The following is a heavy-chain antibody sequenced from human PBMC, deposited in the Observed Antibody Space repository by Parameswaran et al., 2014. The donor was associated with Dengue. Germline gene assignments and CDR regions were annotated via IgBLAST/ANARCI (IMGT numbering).Heavy chain of an antibody. J-gene: IGHJ4*02. D-gene: IGHD3-10*01. CDR2: IKQDGSEK. V-gene: IGHV3-7*01. Sequence: RWIRQPPGKGLEWVANIKQDGSEKYYVDSVKGRFTISRDNAKNSLYLQMNSLRAEDTAVYYCARGGVNYGSGSYYPVSYWGQGTLVTVSS. CDR3: ARGGVNYGSGSYYPVSY.